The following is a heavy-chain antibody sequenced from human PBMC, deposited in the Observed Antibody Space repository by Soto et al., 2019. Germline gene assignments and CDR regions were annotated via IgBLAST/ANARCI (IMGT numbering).Heavy chain of an antibody. CDR1: GFSLSTSGVG. J-gene: IGHJ4*02. Sequence: SGPPLVIPTQTLTMTRTVCGFSLSTSGVGVSWISHPPGKALEWLALIYWNDDKRYSPSLKSRLTITKDTSKNQVVLTMTNMDPVDTATYYCAHRRFRDNWNAFDYWGQGTLVPFSS. D-gene: IGHD1-20*01. V-gene: IGHV2-5*01. CDR3: AHRRFRDNWNAFDY. CDR2: IYWNDDK.